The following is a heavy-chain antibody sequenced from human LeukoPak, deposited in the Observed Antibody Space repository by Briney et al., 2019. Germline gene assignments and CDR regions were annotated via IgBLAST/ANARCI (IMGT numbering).Heavy chain of an antibody. CDR2: ISDDGTNK. V-gene: IGHV3-30-3*01. CDR1: GFTFSSYT. D-gene: IGHD3-3*01. CDR3: ARGDYPPSYDFWSGYFLV. Sequence: GGSLRLSCAASGFTFSSYTIHWVRQAPGKGLEWVALISDDGTNKYYVDSVKGRFTISRDDSKNTLYLQMNSLRAEDTAVYYCARGDYPPSYDFWSGYFLVWGQGTTVTVSS. J-gene: IGHJ6*02.